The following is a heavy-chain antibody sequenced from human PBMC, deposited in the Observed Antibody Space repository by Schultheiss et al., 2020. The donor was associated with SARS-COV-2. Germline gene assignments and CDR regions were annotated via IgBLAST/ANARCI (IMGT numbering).Heavy chain of an antibody. CDR3: AREPGSTSDFDY. CDR1: GFPFSSYS. Sequence: GESLKISCAGSGFPFSSYSMNWVRQVPGKGLEWVSYISGDSTYIFYADSVKGRFAISRDNTKNLLFLQMNSLRAEDTAIYYCAREPGSTSDFDYWSQGTLVTVSS. CDR2: ISGDSTYI. V-gene: IGHV3-21*01. D-gene: IGHD1-7*01. J-gene: IGHJ4*02.